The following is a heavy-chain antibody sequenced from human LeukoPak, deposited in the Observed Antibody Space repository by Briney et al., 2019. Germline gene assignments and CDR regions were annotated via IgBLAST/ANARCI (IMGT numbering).Heavy chain of an antibody. J-gene: IGHJ4*02. V-gene: IGHV4-4*07. CDR1: GGSVRGYY. D-gene: IGHD3-3*02. CDR3: ARGLHFWSGYYGYYFDY. CDR2: IYSSGST. Sequence: KPSETLSLTCNVSGGSVRGYYWSWIRQPAGKGLEWIGRIYSSGSTNYNPSLKSRVTMSVDTSKNQFSLKLSSVTAADTAVYYCARGLHFWSGYYGYYFDYWGQGTLVTVSS.